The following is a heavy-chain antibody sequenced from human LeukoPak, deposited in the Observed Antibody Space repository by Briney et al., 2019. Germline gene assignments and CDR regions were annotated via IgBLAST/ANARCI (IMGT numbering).Heavy chain of an antibody. J-gene: IGHJ6*02. CDR2: INHSGST. Sequence: SETLSLTCAVYGGSFSGYYWSRLRQPPGKGLEWIGEINHSGSTNYNPSLKSRVTISVDTSKNQFSLKLSSVTAADTAVYYCARLRLRSVYYYYGMDVWGQGTTVTVSS. D-gene: IGHD3-16*01. CDR3: ARLRLRSVYYYYGMDV. V-gene: IGHV4-34*01. CDR1: GGSFSGYY.